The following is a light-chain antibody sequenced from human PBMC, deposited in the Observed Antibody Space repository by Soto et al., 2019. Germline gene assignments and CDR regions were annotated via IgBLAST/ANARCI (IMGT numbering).Light chain of an antibody. Sequence: DIQMTQSPSALSASVGDRVTITCRASQSVSNWLAWYRQKPGEAPKLLSSEGSTLERGDPSSFSGSGSGTELPLAIGGQQPDDFAPFGCEEYETDSRTFGQGNEV. CDR1: QSVSNW. V-gene: IGKV1-5*03. CDR3: EEYETDSRT. J-gene: IGKJ1*01. CDR2: EGS.